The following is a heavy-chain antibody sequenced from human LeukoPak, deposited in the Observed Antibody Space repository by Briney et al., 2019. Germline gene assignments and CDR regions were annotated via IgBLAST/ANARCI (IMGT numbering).Heavy chain of an antibody. D-gene: IGHD2-2*01. CDR3: AKTRSRDYYYGIDV. CDR2: ISYDGSNK. J-gene: IGHJ6*02. CDR1: GFTFSSYG. V-gene: IGHV3-30*18. Sequence: PGRSLRLSCAASGFTFSSYGMHWVRQAPGKGLEWVAVISYDGSNKYYADSVKGRFTISRDNSKNTLYLQMNSLRAEDTAVYYCAKTRSRDYYYGIDVWGQGTTVTVSS.